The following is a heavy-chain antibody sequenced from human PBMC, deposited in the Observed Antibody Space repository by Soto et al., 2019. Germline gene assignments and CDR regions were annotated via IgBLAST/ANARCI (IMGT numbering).Heavy chain of an antibody. V-gene: IGHV4-30-4*08. CDR3: ARAMVVTQNWFDP. J-gene: IGHJ5*02. Sequence: SETLSLTCTVSGGSISSGGYYWSWIRQHPGKGLEWIGYIYYSGSTYYNPSLRSRVTISVDTSRNQFSLKLSSVTAADTAVYYCARAMVVTQNWFDPWGQGTLVTVSS. CDR2: IYYSGST. D-gene: IGHD2-21*02. CDR1: GGSISSGGYY.